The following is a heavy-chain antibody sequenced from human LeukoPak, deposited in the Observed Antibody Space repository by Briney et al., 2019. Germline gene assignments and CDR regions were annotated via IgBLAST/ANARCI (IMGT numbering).Heavy chain of an antibody. J-gene: IGHJ4*02. CDR1: GGSISSSNW. D-gene: IGHD6-19*01. V-gene: IGHV4-4*02. Sequence: PSETLSLTCAVSGGSISSSNWWSWVRQPPGKGLEWIGEIYHSGSTNYNPSLKSRVTISVDTSKNQFSLNLSSVTAADTAVYYCARHRGSGVLYYFDFWGQGALVTVSS. CDR2: IYHSGST. CDR3: ARHRGSGVLYYFDF.